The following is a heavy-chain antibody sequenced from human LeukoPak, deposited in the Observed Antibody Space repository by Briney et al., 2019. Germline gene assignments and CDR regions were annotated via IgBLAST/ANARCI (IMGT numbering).Heavy chain of an antibody. V-gene: IGHV3-23*01. CDR1: GFTFSSYA. J-gene: IGHJ4*02. CDR3: AKVLYDFWSGYYGDPLDY. D-gene: IGHD3-3*01. CDR2: ISGSGGST. Sequence: PGGSLRLSCAASGFTFSSYAMSWVRQAPGKGLEWVSAISGSGGSTYYADSVKGRFTISRDNSKNTLYLQMNSLRAEDMAVYYCAKVLYDFWSGYYGDPLDYWGQGTLVTVSS.